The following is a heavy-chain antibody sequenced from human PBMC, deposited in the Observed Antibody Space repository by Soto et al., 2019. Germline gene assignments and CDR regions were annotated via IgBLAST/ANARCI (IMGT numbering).Heavy chain of an antibody. CDR1: GGTFSSYG. CDR2: IIPIFDTT. CDR3: ARTPMVTVYYFDN. V-gene: IGHV1-69*01. Sequence: QVQLVQSGAEVKKPGSSVKVSCKASGGTFSSYGISWVRQAPGQGLEWMGGIIPIFDTTNYAQKFQGRVTITADESTSTAYMELSSLRSEDTAVYYCARTPMVTVYYFDNWGQGTLVTASS. J-gene: IGHJ4*02. D-gene: IGHD2-8*01.